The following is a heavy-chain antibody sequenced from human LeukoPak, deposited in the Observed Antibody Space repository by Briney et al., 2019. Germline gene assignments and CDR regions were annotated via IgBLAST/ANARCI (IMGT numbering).Heavy chain of an antibody. Sequence: SETPSLCCTVAGRSVNDSAWSWIRQPPGKGLECLGYRHYSAANNNNPSVRSRITFSQNASKNQVSLKLSSESAADTALYYCSRLGHGNGGCCYFDYWGHGAPFTVSS. CDR3: SRLGHGNGGCCYFDY. CDR1: GRSVNDSA. CDR2: RHYSAAN. D-gene: IGHD2-15*01. V-gene: IGHV4-59*08. J-gene: IGHJ4*01.